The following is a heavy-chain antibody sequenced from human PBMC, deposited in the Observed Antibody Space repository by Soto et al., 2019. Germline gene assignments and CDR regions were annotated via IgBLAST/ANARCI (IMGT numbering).Heavy chain of an antibody. CDR3: ARSENQDPIDY. CDR2: IYYSGTT. CDR1: GGSISSYY. V-gene: IGHV4-59*04. J-gene: IGHJ4*02. Sequence: PSETLSLTCTVSGGSISSYYWSWIRQPPGKGLEWIGYIYYSGTTYYNPSLKSRVTMSVATSKNQFSLKLTSVTAVDTAVYYCARSENQDPIDYWGQGTLVTVSS.